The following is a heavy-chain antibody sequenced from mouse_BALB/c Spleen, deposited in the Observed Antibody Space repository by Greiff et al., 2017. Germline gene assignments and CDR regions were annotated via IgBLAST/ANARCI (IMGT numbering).Heavy chain of an antibody. CDR1: GFTFSSYG. CDR2: ISSGGSYT. CDR3: ARRTYGNYGAMDY. J-gene: IGHJ4*01. Sequence: EVQLVESGGDLVKPGGSLKLSCAASGFTFSSYGMSWVRQTPDKRLEWVATISSGGSYTYYPDSVKGRFTISRDNAKNTLYLQMSSLKSEDTAMYYCARRTYGNYGAMDYWGQGTSVTVSS. V-gene: IGHV5-6*01. D-gene: IGHD2-1*01.